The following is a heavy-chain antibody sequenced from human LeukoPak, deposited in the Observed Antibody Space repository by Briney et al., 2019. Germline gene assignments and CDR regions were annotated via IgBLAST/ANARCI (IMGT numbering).Heavy chain of an antibody. CDR2: INPNSGGT. V-gene: IGHV1-2*02. CDR3: ARDLRSGSYFGFDF. CDR1: GYTFTGYY. Sequence: ASVKVSCKASGYTFTGYYMHWVRQAPGQGLEWMGWINPNSGGTNYAQKFQGRVTMTRDTSISTAYMELSRLRSDDTAVYYCARDLRSGSYFGFDFWGQGTLVTVSS. J-gene: IGHJ4*02. D-gene: IGHD1-26*01.